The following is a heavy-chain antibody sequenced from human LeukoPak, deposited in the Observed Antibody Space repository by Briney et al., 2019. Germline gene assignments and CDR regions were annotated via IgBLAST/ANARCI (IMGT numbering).Heavy chain of an antibody. CDR3: ARGHVEVPASITNY. CDR1: GFTFSSYW. D-gene: IGHD2-2*01. J-gene: IGHJ4*02. V-gene: IGHV3-74*01. CDR2: ISTDGSRT. Sequence: GGSLRLSCAASGFTFSSYWMYWVRQAPGKGLVWVSHISTDGSRTTYADSVKGRFTISRDNAKNTLYLQMNSLRAEDTAVYYCARGHVEVPASITNYWGQGTLVTVSS.